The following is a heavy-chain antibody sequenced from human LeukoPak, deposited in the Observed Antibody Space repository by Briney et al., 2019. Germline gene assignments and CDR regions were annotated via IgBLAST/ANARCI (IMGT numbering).Heavy chain of an antibody. CDR2: IRYDGSNK. CDR3: AKDRRHQQLVLDY. J-gene: IGHJ4*02. V-gene: IGHV3-30*02. CDR1: GFTFSSYA. D-gene: IGHD6-13*01. Sequence: GGSLRLSCAASGFTFSSYAMSWVRQAPGKGLEWVAFIRYDGSNKYYADSVKGRFTISRDNSKNTLYLQMNSLRAGDTAVYYCAKDRRHQQLVLDYWGQGTLVTVSS.